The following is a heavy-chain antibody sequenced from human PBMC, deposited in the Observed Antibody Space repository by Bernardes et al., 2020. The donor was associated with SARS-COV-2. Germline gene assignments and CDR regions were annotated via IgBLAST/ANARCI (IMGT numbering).Heavy chain of an antibody. V-gene: IGHV3-30*18. D-gene: IGHD3-16*01. J-gene: IGHJ4*02. Sequence: SLRLSCAASGSTFNSYAVHWVRQAPGKGLEWVAVISYDGKTQYYVDSVKGRITISRDNSKNTLYLQMNSLRVEDTAVYFCAKDLAWKGLAHSFDYWGQGVLVTVSS. CDR1: GSTFNSYA. CDR2: ISYDGKTQ. CDR3: AKDLAWKGLAHSFDY.